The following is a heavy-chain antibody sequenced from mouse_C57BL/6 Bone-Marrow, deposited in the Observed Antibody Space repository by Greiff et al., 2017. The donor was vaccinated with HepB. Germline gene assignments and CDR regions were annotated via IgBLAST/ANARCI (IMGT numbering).Heavy chain of an antibody. CDR1: GFTFSTSG. Sequence: EVQLVESGGELVKSGGSLKLSCAASGFTFSTSGMSWVRQTPDKRLEWVASINTGGTYTNYSDSVRGRCTMSKYTASNTLFLQMSSLKSEDTAIYDYARDRFDYYFDDWGQGTTLPVSS. CDR2: INTGGTYT. D-gene: IGHD2-14*01. V-gene: IGHV5-6*01. CDR3: ARDRFDYYFDD. J-gene: IGHJ2*01.